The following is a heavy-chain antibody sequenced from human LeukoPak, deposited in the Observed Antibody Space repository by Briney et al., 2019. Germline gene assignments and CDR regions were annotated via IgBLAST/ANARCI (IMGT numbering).Heavy chain of an antibody. D-gene: IGHD3-3*01. CDR3: ARGSLLGFLEWLLMGY. J-gene: IGHJ4*02. V-gene: IGHV3-48*01. CDR2: ISSSSSTI. Sequence: PGGSLRLSCAASGFTFSSYSMNWVRQAPGKGLEWVSYISSSSSTIYYADSVKGRFTISRDNAKNSLYLQMNSLRAEDTAVYYCARGSLLGFLEWLLMGYWGQGTLVTVSS. CDR1: GFTFSSYS.